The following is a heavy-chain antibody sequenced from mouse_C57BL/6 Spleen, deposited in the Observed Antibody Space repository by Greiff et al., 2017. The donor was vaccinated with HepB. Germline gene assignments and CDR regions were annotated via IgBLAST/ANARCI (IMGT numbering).Heavy chain of an antibody. Sequence: QVQLQQPGAELVKPGASVKLSCKASGYTFTSYWMHWVKQRPGQGLEWIGMIHPNSGSTNYNEKFKSKATLTVDKSSSTAYMQLSSLTSEDSAVYYCPYDYDGGLAYWGQGTLVTVSA. CDR1: GYTFTSYW. CDR3: PYDYDGGLAY. D-gene: IGHD2-4*01. V-gene: IGHV1-64*01. CDR2: IHPNSGST. J-gene: IGHJ3*01.